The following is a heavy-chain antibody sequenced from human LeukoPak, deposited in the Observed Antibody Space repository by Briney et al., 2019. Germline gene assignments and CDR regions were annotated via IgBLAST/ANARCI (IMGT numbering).Heavy chain of an antibody. Sequence: SETLSLTCTVSGGSISSSTYFWGWIRQPPGKGLEWIGTIYYSGSSYYNPSLKSRVTISVDSSKNQFSLRLSSVTAADTAVYYCARESLTWLQSRTSWFDPWGQGTLVTVSS. CDR2: IYYSGSS. J-gene: IGHJ5*02. CDR1: GGSISSSTYF. D-gene: IGHD5-24*01. V-gene: IGHV4-39*07. CDR3: ARESLTWLQSRTSWFDP.